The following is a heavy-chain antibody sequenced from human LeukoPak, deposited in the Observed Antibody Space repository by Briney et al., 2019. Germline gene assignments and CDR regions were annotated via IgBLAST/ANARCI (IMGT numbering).Heavy chain of an antibody. J-gene: IGHJ4*02. CDR2: IYPGDSDT. Sequence: GESLKISCKGSGYSFTSYWIGWVRQMPGKGLEWLGIIYPGDSDTRYSPSFQGQVTISADKSISTAYLQWSSLKASDTAMYYCARSLELEGAYFDYWGQGTLVTVSS. CDR1: GYSFTSYW. V-gene: IGHV5-51*01. D-gene: IGHD1-7*01. CDR3: ARSLELEGAYFDY.